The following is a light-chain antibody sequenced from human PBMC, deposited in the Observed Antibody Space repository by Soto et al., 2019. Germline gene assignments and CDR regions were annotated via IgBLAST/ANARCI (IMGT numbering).Light chain of an antibody. CDR1: QTGSTS. Sequence: DIVLTQSPGTLSLSPGDTATLSCKASQTGSTSLSWYQQKPGQPPRLLIYGETFRATGIPDRFSGSGSGTEFTLTVSSLQSEDIAVYFCQQYNNWPPNFGQGTRLEIK. V-gene: IGKV3D-15*01. J-gene: IGKJ5*01. CDR3: QQYNNWPPN. CDR2: GET.